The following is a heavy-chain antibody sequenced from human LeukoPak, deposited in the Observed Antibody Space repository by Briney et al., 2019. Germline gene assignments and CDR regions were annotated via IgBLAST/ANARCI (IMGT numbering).Heavy chain of an antibody. D-gene: IGHD2-2*01. Sequence: RGALRLSSAASVFTLRSYWIHWVPQAPGKGLGWVSRINSEGTSTMYADSVKGRLAISRDNAKYTLYLQMNSLRAEDTAMYYCGRSGFCSSTSCYVDYRGQGTLVTVSS. V-gene: IGHV3-74*03. J-gene: IGHJ4*02. CDR1: VFTLRSYW. CDR3: GRSGFCSSTSCYVDY. CDR2: INSEGTST.